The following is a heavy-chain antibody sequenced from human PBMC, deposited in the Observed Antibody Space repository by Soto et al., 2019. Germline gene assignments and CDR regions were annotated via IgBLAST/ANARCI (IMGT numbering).Heavy chain of an antibody. J-gene: IGHJ4*02. V-gene: IGHV3-7*01. Sequence: PGGSLRLSCAASGSSFSNNWMDWVRQAPGKGLEWVANINQDGSEKYYIDSVKGRFTISRDNAKNSLFLQMNSLTAGDSALYYCSTSLNFWGQGALVTVSS. CDR2: INQDGSEK. CDR3: STSLNF. CDR1: GSSFSNNW.